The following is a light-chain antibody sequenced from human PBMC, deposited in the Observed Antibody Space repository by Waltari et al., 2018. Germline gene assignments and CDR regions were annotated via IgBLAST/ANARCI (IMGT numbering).Light chain of an antibody. CDR1: SSDIGDYNF. Sequence: QSALTQPASVSGSPGQSITISCTGTSSDIGDYNFVSWYQHHPGEAPKLVIYDVTKRPSGISNRFSGSKSGNTASLTISGLQAEDEANYVCASYTSCDSFVVFGGGTKLTVL. CDR3: ASYTSCDSFVV. V-gene: IGLV2-14*03. J-gene: IGLJ2*01. CDR2: DVT.